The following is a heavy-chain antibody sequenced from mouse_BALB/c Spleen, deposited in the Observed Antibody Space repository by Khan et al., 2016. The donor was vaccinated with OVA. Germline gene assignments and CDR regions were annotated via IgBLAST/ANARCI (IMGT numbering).Heavy chain of an antibody. J-gene: IGHJ3*01. V-gene: IGHV9-3*02. CDR2: INTNTGEP. Sequence: QIQLVQSGPELKKPGETVKISCKASGYTFTNYGISWVKQAPGKGLKWMGWINTNTGEPTYAEEFKGRFAFSLETSASTAYLQLNNLKNEDTATXFCARGNYYGSNSWFAYWGQGTLVTVSA. D-gene: IGHD1-1*01. CDR1: GYTFTNYG. CDR3: ARGNYYGSNSWFAY.